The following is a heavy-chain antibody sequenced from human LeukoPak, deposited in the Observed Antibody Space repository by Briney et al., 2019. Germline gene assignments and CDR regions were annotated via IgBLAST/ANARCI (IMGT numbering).Heavy chain of an antibody. CDR2: IYTSGST. CDR1: GGSISSGGYS. J-gene: IGHJ2*01. D-gene: IGHD4-17*01. Sequence: SQTLSLTCAVSGGSISSGGYSWSWIRQPAGKGLEWIVRIYTSGSTNYNPSLKSRVTMSVDTSKNQFSLKLSSVTAADTAVYYCARHRDYGDYGWYFDLWGRGTLVTVSS. CDR3: ARHRDYGDYGWYFDL. V-gene: IGHV4-61*02.